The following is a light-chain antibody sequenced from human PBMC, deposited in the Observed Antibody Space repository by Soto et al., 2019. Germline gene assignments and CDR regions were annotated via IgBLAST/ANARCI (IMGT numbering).Light chain of an antibody. Sequence: EIVLTQSPGTLSLSPGERATLSCRASQSLGSRKLAWYQQKPGQAPRLLIHAASTRATGIPDRFSGSGSGTDFTLTISRLEPEDFAVYFCELYGGSPLSFGPGTKVDVK. V-gene: IGKV3-20*01. J-gene: IGKJ3*01. CDR2: AAS. CDR3: ELYGGSPLS. CDR1: QSLGSRK.